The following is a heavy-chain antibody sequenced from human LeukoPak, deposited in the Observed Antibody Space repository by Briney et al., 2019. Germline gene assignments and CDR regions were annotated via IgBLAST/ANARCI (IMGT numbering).Heavy chain of an antibody. CDR2: IKQDGSEK. CDR3: ARDRKWVTTMYYSYYMDV. Sequence: GGSLRLSCAASGFTFSSYWVSWVRQAPGKGLEWVANIKQDGSEKYYVDSVEGRFTISRDNAKNSLYLQMNSLRAEDTAVYYCARDRKWVTTMYYSYYMDVWGKGTTVTVSS. CDR1: GFTFSSYW. V-gene: IGHV3-7*01. D-gene: IGHD4-17*01. J-gene: IGHJ6*03.